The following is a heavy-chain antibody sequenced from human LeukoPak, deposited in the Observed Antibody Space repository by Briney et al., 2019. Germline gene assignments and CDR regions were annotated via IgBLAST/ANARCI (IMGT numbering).Heavy chain of an antibody. Sequence: TGGSLRLSCAASGFTFSSYWMHSVRQAPGKGLMWVSRINNDGSGASYADSVKGRFTISSDYAQNTMYLQMNSLRAEDTAVYYCARDFGYWGQGTMVTVSS. J-gene: IGHJ4*02. V-gene: IGHV3-74*01. CDR2: INNDGSGA. CDR3: ARDFGY. D-gene: IGHD3-10*01. CDR1: GFTFSSYW.